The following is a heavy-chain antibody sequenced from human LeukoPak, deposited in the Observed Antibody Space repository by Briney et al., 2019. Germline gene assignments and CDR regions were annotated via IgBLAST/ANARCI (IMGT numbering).Heavy chain of an antibody. V-gene: IGHV4-39*07. D-gene: IGHD6-19*01. CDR2: IYYSGST. Sequence: PSETLSLTCTVSGGSISSSSYHWGWIRQPPGKGLEWIGSIYYSGSTYYNPSLKSRVTISVDTSKNQFSLKLSSVTAADTAVYYCEAVAGPYYFDYWGQGTLVTVSS. CDR3: EAVAGPYYFDY. CDR1: GGSISSSSYH. J-gene: IGHJ4*02.